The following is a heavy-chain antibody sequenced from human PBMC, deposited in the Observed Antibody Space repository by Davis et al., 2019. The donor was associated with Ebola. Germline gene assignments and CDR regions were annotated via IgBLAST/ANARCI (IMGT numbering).Heavy chain of an antibody. CDR3: ASTNYYDFWSGYNRGAFDI. Sequence: GESLKISCKGSGYSFTSYWIGWVRQMPGKGLEWMGIIYPSDSDTRYSPSFQGQVTISADKSISTAYLQWSSLKASDTAMYYCASTNYYDFWSGYNRGAFDIWGQGTMVTVSS. CDR2: IYPSDSDT. V-gene: IGHV5-51*01. D-gene: IGHD3-3*01. J-gene: IGHJ3*02. CDR1: GYSFTSYW.